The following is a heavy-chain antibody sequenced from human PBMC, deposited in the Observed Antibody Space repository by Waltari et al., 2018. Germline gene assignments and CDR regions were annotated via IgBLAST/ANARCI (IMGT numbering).Heavy chain of an antibody. D-gene: IGHD5-12*01. CDR2: RNQDGSGE. CDR1: RFTFSNYW. V-gene: IGHV3-7*01. CDR3: ARTGARWLQFAAFDI. Sequence: EVLLVESGGGLVQTGGSLRLSCAASRFTFSNYWMNWVRQAPGKGLELVEKRNQDGSGEYYGDSVKGRITSSRDNAKNSLYLEMKTRRAEDTAIYYCARTGARWLQFAAFDIWGQGTMVTVSS. J-gene: IGHJ3*02.